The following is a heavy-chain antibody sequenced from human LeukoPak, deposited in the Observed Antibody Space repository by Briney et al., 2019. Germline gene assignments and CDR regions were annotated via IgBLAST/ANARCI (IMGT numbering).Heavy chain of an antibody. Sequence: GRSLRLSCAAPGFTFSSYGMHWVRQAPGKGLEWVAVISYDESNKYFADSVKGRFTISRDNPKNTLYLQMNSLRTEDTAVYYCAKSTAVTTQQRGYFDYWGQGTLVTVSS. J-gene: IGHJ4*02. D-gene: IGHD4-11*01. CDR3: AKSTAVTTQQRGYFDY. V-gene: IGHV3-30*18. CDR1: GFTFSSYG. CDR2: ISYDESNK.